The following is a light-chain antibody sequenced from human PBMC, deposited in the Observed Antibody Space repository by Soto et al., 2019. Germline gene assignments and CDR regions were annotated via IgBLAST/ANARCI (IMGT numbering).Light chain of an antibody. V-gene: IGKV1-33*01. CDR2: DVS. J-gene: IGKJ3*01. CDR1: RTINTY. CDR3: EQYYNFPLT. Sequence: DVRMTQSPSSLSASVGDTITITCRASRTINTYLNWYQQKPGKAPKLLTYDVSNLETGVPSRFSGSGSGTDFTFTINNLQLEDIATYYCEQYYNFPLTFGLGTKVDIK.